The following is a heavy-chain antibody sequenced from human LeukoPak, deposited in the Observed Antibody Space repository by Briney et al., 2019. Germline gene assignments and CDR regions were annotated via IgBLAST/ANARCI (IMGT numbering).Heavy chain of an antibody. CDR2: IGSSGRST. J-gene: IGHJ4*02. Sequence: GGSLRLSCAASGFTFGNYAMSWVRQAPGKGLEWVSAIGSSGRSTYYADSVKGRFTISRDDSKNTLYLHMTSLRAEDTAVYYCTNSDDYGDYWGQGTLVTVSS. CDR3: TNSDDYGDY. V-gene: IGHV3-23*01. CDR1: GFTFGNYA.